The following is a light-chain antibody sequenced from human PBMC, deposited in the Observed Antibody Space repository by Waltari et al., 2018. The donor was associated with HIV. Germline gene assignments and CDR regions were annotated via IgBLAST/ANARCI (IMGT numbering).Light chain of an antibody. CDR3: QQLHTYPLT. CDR2: AAS. J-gene: IGKJ5*01. V-gene: IGKV1-9*01. CDR1: RDIATY. Sequence: DIQLTQSPSFLSASVGDRLTINCRASRDIATYLVWYQQKPGKAPRLLIHAASTLQSGVPSRFSGSGSGTEFTLTISSLQPEDFATYSCQQLHTYPLTFAQGTRVEIE.